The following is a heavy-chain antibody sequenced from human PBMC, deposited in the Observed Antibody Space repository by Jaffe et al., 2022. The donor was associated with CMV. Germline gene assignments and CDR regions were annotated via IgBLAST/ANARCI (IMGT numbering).Heavy chain of an antibody. V-gene: IGHV3-21*01. CDR3: ARDPGLPPDWFDP. CDR2: ISSSSSYI. CDR1: GFTFSSYS. D-gene: IGHD7-27*01. Sequence: EVQLVESGGGLVKPGGSLRLSCAASGFTFSSYSMNWVRQAPGKGLEWVSSISSSSSYIYYADSVKGRFTISRDNAKNSLYLQMNSLRAEDTAVYYCARDPGLPPDWFDPWGQGTLVTVSS. J-gene: IGHJ5*02.